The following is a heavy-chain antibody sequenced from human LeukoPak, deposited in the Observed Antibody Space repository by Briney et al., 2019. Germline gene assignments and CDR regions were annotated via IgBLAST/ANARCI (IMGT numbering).Heavy chain of an antibody. CDR3: ARAAGGVVVPAAILPIYFDY. J-gene: IGHJ4*02. CDR1: GGSFSGYY. V-gene: IGHV4-34*01. D-gene: IGHD2-2*02. CDR2: INHSGST. Sequence: SETLSLTCAVYGGSFSGYYWSWIRQPPGKGLEWIGEINHSGSTNYNPSLKSRVTISVDTSKNQFSLKLSSVPAADTAVYYCARAAGGVVVPAAILPIYFDYWGQGTLVTVSS.